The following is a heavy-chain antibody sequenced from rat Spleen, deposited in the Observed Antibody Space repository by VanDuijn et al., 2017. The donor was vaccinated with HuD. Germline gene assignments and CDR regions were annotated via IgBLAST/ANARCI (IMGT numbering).Heavy chain of an antibody. Sequence: EVKLVESGGGLVQPGRSLKLSCAASGFNFNDYWMGWVRQAPGKGLEWIAEINKDSRTIKYSPSLKDKLNISRENAQNTLYIQMSKLGSEETASYYCVREERGVDYWGQGVMVTVSS. CDR2: INKDSRTI. J-gene: IGHJ2*01. CDR1: GFNFNDYW. V-gene: IGHV4-2*01. CDR3: VREERGVDY.